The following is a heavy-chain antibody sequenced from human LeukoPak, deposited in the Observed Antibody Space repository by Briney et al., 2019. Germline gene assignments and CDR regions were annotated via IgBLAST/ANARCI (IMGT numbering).Heavy chain of an antibody. CDR2: VHLSGAT. V-gene: IGHV4-4*02. J-gene: IGHJ4*02. D-gene: IGHD1-26*01. CDR1: GGSIMTTNW. Sequence: SGTLSLTCDVSGGSIMTTNWWSWVRQPPNKGLEWIGEVHLSGATNYNPPLESRVTMSIDTSKNHLSLELTSVTAADTAMYYCTRESGAFSPFGFWGQGTLVTVSS. CDR3: TRESGAFSPFGF.